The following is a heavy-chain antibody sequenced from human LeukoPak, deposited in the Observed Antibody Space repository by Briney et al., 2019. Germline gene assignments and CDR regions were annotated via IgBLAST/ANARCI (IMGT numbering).Heavy chain of an antibody. CDR2: VSGSGGTT. J-gene: IGHJ4*02. V-gene: IGHV3-23*01. CDR3: AKELAVAGLSPFDY. Sequence: GGSLRLSCAASGFIFSSDAMNWVRQAPGKGLDWVSGVSGSGGTTVYVDSVKGRFTISRDNSKNTLYLQMNSLRAEDTAVYYCAKELAVAGLSPFDYWGQGTLVTVSS. D-gene: IGHD6-19*01. CDR1: GFIFSSDA.